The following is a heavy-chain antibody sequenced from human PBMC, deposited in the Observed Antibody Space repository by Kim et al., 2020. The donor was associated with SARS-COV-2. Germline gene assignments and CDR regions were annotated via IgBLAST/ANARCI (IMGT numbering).Heavy chain of an antibody. D-gene: IGHD3-3*01. V-gene: IGHV4-4*07. J-gene: IGHJ3*02. Sequence: SETLSLTCTVSGGSISSYYWSWIRQPAGKGLEWIGRIYTSGSTNYNPSLKSRVTMSVDTSKNQFSLKLSSVTAADTAVYYCAREAYYDFWSGTDAFDIWGQGTMVTVSS. CDR3: AREAYYDFWSGTDAFDI. CDR2: IYTSGST. CDR1: GGSISSYY.